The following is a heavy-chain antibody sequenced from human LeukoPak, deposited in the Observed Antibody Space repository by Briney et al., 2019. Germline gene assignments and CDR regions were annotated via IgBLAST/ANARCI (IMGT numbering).Heavy chain of an antibody. CDR1: GHSFSSDSF. V-gene: IGHV4-38-2*01. CDR2: IHERGST. Sequence: SETLSLTCGVSGHSFSSDSFWGWIRQPPGQGLEWIGSIHERGSTFYNPSLKSRVTISIDTSKNQFSLNVNSVTAADTAVYYCARASRPSNGWFDPWGQGTVVTVSS. CDR3: ARASRPSNGWFDP. D-gene: IGHD6-6*01. J-gene: IGHJ5*02.